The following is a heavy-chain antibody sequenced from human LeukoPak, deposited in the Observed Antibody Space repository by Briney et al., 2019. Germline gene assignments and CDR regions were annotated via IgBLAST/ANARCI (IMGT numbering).Heavy chain of an antibody. CDR3: ARLPLIATTRGGFDP. Sequence: SEALSLTCTVSGGSISGYYWSWIRQPPGKRLEWIGYVYDTGATNYNPSLKSRFTISIDTSKNQFSLYLSSATAADTAVYYCARLPLIATTRGGFDPWGQGTLVTVPS. J-gene: IGHJ5*02. D-gene: IGHD1/OR15-1a*01. CDR1: GGSISGYY. V-gene: IGHV4-59*08. CDR2: VYDTGAT.